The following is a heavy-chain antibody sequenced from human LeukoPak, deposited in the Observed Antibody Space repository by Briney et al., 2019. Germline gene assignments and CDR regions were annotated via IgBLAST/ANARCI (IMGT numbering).Heavy chain of an antibody. J-gene: IGHJ4*02. CDR2: INHSGNI. CDR1: GGSFSGFY. D-gene: IGHD1-26*01. Sequence: SETLSLTCAVYGGSFSGFYWNWIRQPPGQGLEWIGEINHSGNIHYNPSLKSRVTISVDKSKNQFSLKLSSVTAADTAVYYCARGPTKHPYKDSGSYLPWHYFDYWGQGTLVTVSS. CDR3: ARGPTKHPYKDSGSYLPWHYFDY. V-gene: IGHV4-34*01.